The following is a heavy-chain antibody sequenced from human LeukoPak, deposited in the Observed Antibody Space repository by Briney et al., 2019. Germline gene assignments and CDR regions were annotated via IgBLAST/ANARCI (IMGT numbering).Heavy chain of an antibody. D-gene: IGHD3-16*01. J-gene: IGHJ4*02. V-gene: IGHV3-21*06. CDR1: GFTFSTFA. Sequence: PGGSLRLSCAASGFTFSTFAMHWVRLSPEKGLEWVSSITGSGPYILYADSVKRRFTISRDNTKNLLYLEVNSLRAEDTAMYYCVRDVGAVRGEVYFDYWGQGTLVTVSS. CDR3: VRDVGAVRGEVYFDY. CDR2: ITGSGPYI.